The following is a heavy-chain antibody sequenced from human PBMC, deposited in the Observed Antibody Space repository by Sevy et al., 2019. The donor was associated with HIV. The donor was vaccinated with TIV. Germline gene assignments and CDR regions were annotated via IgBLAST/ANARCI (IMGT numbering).Heavy chain of an antibody. CDR3: ARVGYSYGSHRFIDY. D-gene: IGHD5-18*01. V-gene: IGHV3-48*01. J-gene: IGHJ4*02. CDR2: ISSSSSTI. CDR1: GFTFSSYS. Sequence: GGSLRLSCAASGFTFSSYSMNWVRQAPGKELEWVSYISSSSSTIYSADSVKGRFTISRDNAKNSLYLQMNSLRAEDTAVYYCARVGYSYGSHRFIDYWGQGTLVTVSS.